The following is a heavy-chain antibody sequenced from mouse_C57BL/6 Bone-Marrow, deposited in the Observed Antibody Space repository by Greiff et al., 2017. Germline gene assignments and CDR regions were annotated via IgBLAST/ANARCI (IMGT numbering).Heavy chain of an antibody. CDR3: AICYCGSSFDY. J-gene: IGHJ2*01. V-gene: IGHV1-74*01. CDR1: GYTFTSYW. CDR2: FHPSDSDT. Sequence: QVQLQQPGAELVKPGASVKVSCKASGYTFTSYWMHWVKQRPGQGLEWIGRFHPSDSDTNYNQKFKGKATLTVDKSSSTAYMQLSSLTSEDSAVCYCAICYCGSSFDYWGQGTTLTVSS. D-gene: IGHD1-1*01.